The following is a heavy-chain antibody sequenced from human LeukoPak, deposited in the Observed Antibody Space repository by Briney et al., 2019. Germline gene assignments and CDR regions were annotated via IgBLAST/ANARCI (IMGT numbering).Heavy chain of an antibody. V-gene: IGHV3-23*01. J-gene: IGHJ4*02. CDR3: AEGSRDSRPYYFDF. CDR1: GFTFSSYA. Sequence: GGSLRLSCAASGFTFSSYAMSWVRQAPGKGLEWVSAITGGGGDTYHADSVKGRFTISRDNSKNTLYLQMNSLRAEDMAVYYCAEGSRDSRPYYFDFWGQGTPVTVSS. D-gene: IGHD3-10*01. CDR2: ITGGGGDT.